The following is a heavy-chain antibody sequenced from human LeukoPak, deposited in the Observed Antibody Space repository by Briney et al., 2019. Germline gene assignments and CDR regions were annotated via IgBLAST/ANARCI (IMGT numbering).Heavy chain of an antibody. CDR3: ARGISRDGYNFDY. V-gene: IGHV3-21*01. CDR1: GFTFSSYS. CDR2: ISSSSSYI. D-gene: IGHD5-24*01. J-gene: IGHJ4*02. Sequence: GSLRLSCAASGFTFSSYSTNWVRQAPGKGLEWVSSISSSSSYIYYADSVKGRFTISRDNAKNSLYLQMNSLRAEDTAVYYCARGISRDGYNFDYWGQGTLVTVSS.